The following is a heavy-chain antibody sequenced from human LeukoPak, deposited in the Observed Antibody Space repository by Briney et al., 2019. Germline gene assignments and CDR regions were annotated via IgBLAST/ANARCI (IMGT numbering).Heavy chain of an antibody. CDR2: IYTSGST. CDR3: AKIVVVPATRPYYYMDV. CDR1: GGSISSYY. J-gene: IGHJ6*03. V-gene: IGHV4-4*07. D-gene: IGHD2-2*01. Sequence: PSETLSLXCTVSGGSISSYYWSWNRQPAGKGLEWIGRIYTSGSTNYNPSLKSRVTMSVDTSKNQFSLKLSSVTAADTAVYYCAKIVVVPATRPYYYMDVWGKGTTVTVSS.